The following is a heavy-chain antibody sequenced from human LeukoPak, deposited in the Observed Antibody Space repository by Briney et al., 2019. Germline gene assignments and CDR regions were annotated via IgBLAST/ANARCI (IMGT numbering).Heavy chain of an antibody. CDR1: GYTFTAYF. D-gene: IGHD2-8*02. CDR3: AREESGGYFDY. V-gene: IGHV1-2*02. Sequence: ASVRVSCKASGYTFTAYFIHWVRQTPGQGLEWMGWIYPNSGGTNYAQNFQGRVTLTRDTSISTAYMELNTLRSEDTAMYFCAREESGGYFDYWGQGTLVTVSS. J-gene: IGHJ4*02. CDR2: IYPNSGGT.